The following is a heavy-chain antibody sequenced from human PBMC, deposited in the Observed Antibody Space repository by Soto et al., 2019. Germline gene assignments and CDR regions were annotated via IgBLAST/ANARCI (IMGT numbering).Heavy chain of an antibody. CDR3: AKDPRYCSGGSCYGPADYFDY. J-gene: IGHJ4*02. CDR1: GFTFSSYA. CDR2: ISGSGGST. Sequence: PGGSLRLSCAASGFTFSSYAMSWVRQAPGKGLEWVSAISGSGGSTYYADSVKGRFTISRDNSKNTLYLQMNSLRAEDTAVYYCAKDPRYCSGGSCYGPADYFDYWGQGTLVTVSS. D-gene: IGHD2-15*01. V-gene: IGHV3-23*01.